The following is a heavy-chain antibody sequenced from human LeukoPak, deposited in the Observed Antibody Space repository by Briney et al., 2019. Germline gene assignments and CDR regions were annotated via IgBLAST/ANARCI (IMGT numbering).Heavy chain of an antibody. D-gene: IGHD2-15*01. CDR1: GLTVSSYS. CDR2: ISSSSSTI. J-gene: IGHJ4*02. Sequence: GGSLRLSCVASGLTVSSYSMNWVRQAPGKGLEWVSYISSSSSTIYYADSVKGRFTISRDNAKDSLDLQMNSLRDEDTAVYYYARARAPGRSGFDYWGQGTLVTVSS. V-gene: IGHV3-48*02. CDR3: ARARAPGRSGFDY.